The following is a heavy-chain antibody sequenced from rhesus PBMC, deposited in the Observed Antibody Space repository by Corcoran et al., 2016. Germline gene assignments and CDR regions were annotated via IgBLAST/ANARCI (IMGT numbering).Heavy chain of an antibody. CDR1: GYSIRSGYY. CDR2: IYGSGGSN. D-gene: IGHD5-12*01. Sequence: QVQLQESGPGLVKPSETLSVTCAVSGYSIRSGYYWGWIRRPPGKGREWIGSIYGSGGSNYLNPSLKSRVTLSVDTSKNQFSLKLSSVTAADTAVYYCARGYSYSFSLDYWGQGVLVTVSS. CDR3: ARGYSYSFSLDY. J-gene: IGHJ4*01. V-gene: IGHV4S14*01.